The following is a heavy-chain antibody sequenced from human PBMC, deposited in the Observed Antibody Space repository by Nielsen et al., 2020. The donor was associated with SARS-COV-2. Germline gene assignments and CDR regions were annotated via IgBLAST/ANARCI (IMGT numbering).Heavy chain of an antibody. Sequence: WIRQPPGKGLEWVAVISYDGSTKYYADSVKGRFTISRDNSKNTLYLQMNSLRPEDTAVYSCARDGYCSSTNCLGGGYYFDFWGQGTLVTVSS. CDR2: ISYDGSTK. CDR3: ARDGYCSSTNCLGGGYYFDF. J-gene: IGHJ4*02. D-gene: IGHD2-2*03. V-gene: IGHV3-30*04.